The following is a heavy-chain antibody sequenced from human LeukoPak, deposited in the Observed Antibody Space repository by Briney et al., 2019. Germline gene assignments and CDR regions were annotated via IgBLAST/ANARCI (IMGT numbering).Heavy chain of an antibody. V-gene: IGHV3-30-3*01. D-gene: IGHD3-22*01. CDR2: ISYVGSNK. Sequence: GGSLRLSCAASGFTFSSYAMHWVRQAPGKGLEWVAVISYVGSNKYYADSVKGRFTISRDNSKNTLYLQMNSLRAEDTAVYYCAREVIPYYYDSSGFGTGYYFDYWGQGTLVTVSS. CDR3: AREVIPYYYDSSGFGTGYYFDY. J-gene: IGHJ4*02. CDR1: GFTFSSYA.